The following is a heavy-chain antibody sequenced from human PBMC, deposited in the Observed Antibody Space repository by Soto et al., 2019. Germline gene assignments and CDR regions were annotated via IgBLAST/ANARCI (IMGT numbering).Heavy chain of an antibody. D-gene: IGHD2-21*01. Sequence: QVQLQQWGAGLLKPSETLSLTCAVYGGSFSGYYWSWIRQPPGKGLEWIGEINHSGSTNYNPSLKSRVTISVDTSKNQFSLKLSSVTAAEPAVYYCARMVIDGSRYFDYWGQGTLVTVSS. CDR1: GGSFSGYY. CDR3: ARMVIDGSRYFDY. J-gene: IGHJ4*02. V-gene: IGHV4-34*01. CDR2: INHSGST.